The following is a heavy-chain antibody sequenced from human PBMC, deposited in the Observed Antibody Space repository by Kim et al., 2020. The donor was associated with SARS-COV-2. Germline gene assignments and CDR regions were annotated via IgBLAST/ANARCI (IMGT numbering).Heavy chain of an antibody. CDR2: YTGTT. V-gene: IGHV4-39*01. J-gene: IGHJ4*02. CDR3: VRHGAKFYFDY. Sequence: YTGTTYYNPTLKSRVTISVDTSRNQFSLKLTAADTAVYYCVRHGAKFYFDYWGQGTLVTVSS. D-gene: IGHD3-16*01.